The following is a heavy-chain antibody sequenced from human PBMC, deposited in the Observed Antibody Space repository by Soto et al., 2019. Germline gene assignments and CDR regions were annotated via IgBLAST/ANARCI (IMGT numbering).Heavy chain of an antibody. D-gene: IGHD6-19*01. CDR2: INPNSGGT. V-gene: IGHV1-2*04. CDR1: GYTFTGYY. CDR3: AREPDYSGWPLRRFDY. J-gene: IGHJ4*02. Sequence: GASVKVSCKASGYTFTGYYMHWVRQAPGQGLEWMGWINPNSGGTNYAQKFQGWVTMTRDTSISTAYMELSRLRSDDTAVYYCAREPDYSGWPLRRFDYWGQGTLVTVSS.